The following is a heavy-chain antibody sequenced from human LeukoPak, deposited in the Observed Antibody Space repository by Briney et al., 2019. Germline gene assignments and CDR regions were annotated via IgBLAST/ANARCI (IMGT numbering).Heavy chain of an antibody. CDR2: IYSGGST. CDR1: GFTVSSNY. CDR3: ARVAYGSGFPYYFDY. J-gene: IGHJ4*02. Sequence: PGGSLRLSCAASGFTVSSNYMSWVRQAPGKGLEWVSVIYSGGSTYYADSVKGRFTISRHNSKNTLYLQMNSLRAEDTAVYYCARVAYGSGFPYYFDYWGQGTLVTVSS. D-gene: IGHD3-10*01. V-gene: IGHV3-53*04.